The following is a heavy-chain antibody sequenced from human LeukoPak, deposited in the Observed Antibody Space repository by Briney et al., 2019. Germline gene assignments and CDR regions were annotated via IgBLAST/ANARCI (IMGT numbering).Heavy chain of an antibody. CDR2: IIPIFGTA. J-gene: IGHJ4*02. CDR1: GGTFSSYA. D-gene: IGHD2-2*01. V-gene: IGHV1-69*13. CDR3: ARDYRTDIVVVPADSFDY. Sequence: GASVKVSCKASGGTFSSYAISWVRQAPGQGLEWMGGIIPIFGTANYAQKFQGRVTITADESTSTAYMELSSLRSDDTAVYYCARDYRTDIVVVPADSFDYWGQGTLVTVSS.